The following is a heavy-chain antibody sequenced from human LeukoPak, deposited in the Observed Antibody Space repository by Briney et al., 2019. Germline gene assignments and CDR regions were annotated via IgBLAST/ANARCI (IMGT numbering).Heavy chain of an antibody. CDR1: GFTFNSYA. CDR2: ISGNGGRT. V-gene: IGHV3-23*01. CDR3: TRVMWDSSGYPIDY. D-gene: IGHD3-22*01. Sequence: GGSLRLSCAASGFTFNSYAKSWVRQAPGKGLEWVSAISGNGGRTYYADSVKGRFTTSRDNSKNTLNLQMHRLRVEDTAVYYCTRVMWDSSGYPIDYWGQGSLVTVSS. J-gene: IGHJ4*02.